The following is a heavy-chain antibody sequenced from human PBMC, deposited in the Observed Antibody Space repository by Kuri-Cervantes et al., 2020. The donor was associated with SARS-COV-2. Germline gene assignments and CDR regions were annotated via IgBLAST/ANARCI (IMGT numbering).Heavy chain of an antibody. CDR1: GFTFRNYG. V-gene: IGHV3-15*01. J-gene: IGHJ5*01. CDR2: IKSKTDGGTV. CDR3: TTDLRRMFGWFDS. Sequence: GGSLRLSCAPSGFTFRNYGMHWVRQAPGKGLEWVGRIKSKTDGGTVEYAAPVKGRFTISRDDSRNTVYLQMNSLKTEDTALYYCTTDLRRMFGWFDSWGQGTLVTVSS. D-gene: IGHD3-3*01.